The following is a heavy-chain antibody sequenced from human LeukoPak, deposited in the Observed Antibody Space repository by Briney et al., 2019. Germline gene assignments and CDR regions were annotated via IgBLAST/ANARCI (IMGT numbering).Heavy chain of an antibody. Sequence: GASVKVSCKASGYTFTGYYMHWVRQAPGQGLEWMGWINPNSGGTNYAHKFQGRVTMTRDTSISTAYMEVSRLTSDDTAVFYCAREGSGYPYWGQGTLVTVSS. D-gene: IGHD5-12*01. CDR3: AREGSGYPY. J-gene: IGHJ4*02. CDR1: GYTFTGYY. CDR2: INPNSGGT. V-gene: IGHV1-2*02.